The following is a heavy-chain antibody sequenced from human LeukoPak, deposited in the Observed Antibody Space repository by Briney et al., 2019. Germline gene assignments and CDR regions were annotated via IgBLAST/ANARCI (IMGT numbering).Heavy chain of an antibody. V-gene: IGHV4-59*08. CDR2: IHYSGST. Sequence: PSETLSLTCTVSGDSISNYYWSWIRQPPGKGLEWIGYIHYSGSTKYDPSLKSRVTISVDTSKNQFSLNVSSVTAADTAVYFCARRSSAWELDYWGQGNLVTVSS. D-gene: IGHD3-22*01. CDR1: GDSISNYY. CDR3: ARRSSAWELDY. J-gene: IGHJ4*02.